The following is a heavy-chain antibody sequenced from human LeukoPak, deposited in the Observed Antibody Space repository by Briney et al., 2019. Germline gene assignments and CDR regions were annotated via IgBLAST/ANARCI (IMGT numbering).Heavy chain of an antibody. CDR3: ARVGLGYYDSSGDPYFDY. V-gene: IGHV4-59*01. D-gene: IGHD3-22*01. CDR1: GGSMSSNY. J-gene: IGHJ4*02. Sequence: SETLSLTCTVSGGSMSSNYWSWIQQPPGKGLEWIGYIYNSGTIYYSGSTNYSPSLKSRVTISVDTSKNQFSLKLSSVTAADTAVYYCARVGLGYYDSSGDPYFDYWGQGTLVTVSS. CDR2: IYNSGTIYYSGST.